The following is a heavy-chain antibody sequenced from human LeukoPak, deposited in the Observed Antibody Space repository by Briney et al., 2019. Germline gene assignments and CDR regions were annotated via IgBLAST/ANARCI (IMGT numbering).Heavy chain of an antibody. J-gene: IGHJ5*02. Sequence: SETLSLTCTVSGGSISSSSYYWGWIRQPPGKGLEWIGTISYIGSTYYNPSLKSRVTMSVDTSKNQFSLNLTSVTAADTAVYYCARRLSSSSSNWFDPWGQGTLVTVSS. CDR3: ARRLSSSSSNWFDP. D-gene: IGHD6-6*01. CDR1: GGSISSSSYY. CDR2: ISYIGST. V-gene: IGHV4-39*01.